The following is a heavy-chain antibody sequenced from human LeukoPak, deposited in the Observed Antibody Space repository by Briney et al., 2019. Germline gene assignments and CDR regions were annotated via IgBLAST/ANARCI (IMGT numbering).Heavy chain of an antibody. J-gene: IGHJ4*02. V-gene: IGHV4-59*01. CDR1: GGSISNYY. Sequence: SETLSLTCTVSGGSISNYYWSWIRQPPGKGLEWIGYMYYSGSTNYNPSLKSRVTISVDTSKNQFSLKLSSVTAADTAVYYCARVGAVAGAFDYWGQGTLVTVSS. CDR2: MYYSGST. CDR3: ARVGAVAGAFDY. D-gene: IGHD6-19*01.